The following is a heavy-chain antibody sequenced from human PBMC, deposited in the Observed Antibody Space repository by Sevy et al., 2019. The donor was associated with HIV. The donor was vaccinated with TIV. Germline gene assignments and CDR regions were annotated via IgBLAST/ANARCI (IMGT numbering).Heavy chain of an antibody. J-gene: IGHJ4*02. V-gene: IGHV3-48*03. CDR1: GFTFSSYE. CDR3: ASHYYDSTGYYYPLDY. CDR2: ISSSGSSI. Sequence: GGSLRLSCAASGFTFSSYEMNWVRQAPGKGLEWVSYISSSGSSIYYADSVKGRFTISRDNAKNSQYLQMNSLRAEDTAVYYCASHYYDSTGYYYPLDYWGQGTLVTVSS. D-gene: IGHD3-22*01.